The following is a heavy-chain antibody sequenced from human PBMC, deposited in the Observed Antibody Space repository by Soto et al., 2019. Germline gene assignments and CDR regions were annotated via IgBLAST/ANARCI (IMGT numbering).Heavy chain of an antibody. D-gene: IGHD3-10*01. CDR2: IWYDGSNK. V-gene: IGHV3-33*01. CDR3: ARDAVLLWFGELPVGFDP. CDR1: GFTFSSYG. J-gene: IGHJ5*02. Sequence: QVQLVESGGGVVQPGRSLRLSCAASGFTFSSYGMHWVHQAPGKGLEWVAVIWYDGSNKYYADSVKGRFTISRDNSKNTLYLQMNSLRAEDTAVYYCARDAVLLWFGELPVGFDPWGQGTLVTVSS.